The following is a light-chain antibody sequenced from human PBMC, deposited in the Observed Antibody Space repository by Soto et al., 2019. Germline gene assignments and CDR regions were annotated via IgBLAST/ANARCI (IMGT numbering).Light chain of an antibody. CDR3: HQYNSYPWT. CDR2: GAS. Sequence: DIQMTQSPSTLSGSVGDRVTITCRASQTISSWLAWYQQKPVKAPNLLIYGASSLQSGVPSRFSGSASGTEFTLTISSLQPDDFAIYYCHQYNSYPWTFGQGTKVDIK. CDR1: QTISSW. J-gene: IGKJ1*01. V-gene: IGKV1-5*01.